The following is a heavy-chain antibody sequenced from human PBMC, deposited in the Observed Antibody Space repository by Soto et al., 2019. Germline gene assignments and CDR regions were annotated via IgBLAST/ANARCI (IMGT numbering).Heavy chain of an antibody. J-gene: IGHJ6*02. Sequence: PSETLSLTCTFSCGSIISGGYYWSWIRQHPGKGLEWIGYIYYSGGTYYNPSLKSRVTISVDTSKNQFSLKLSSVTAADTAVYYCASTASDSSSSYYYGMDVWGQGTTVTVSS. CDR3: ASTASDSSSSYYYGMDV. D-gene: IGHD6-6*01. CDR1: CGSIISGGYY. CDR2: IYYSGGT. V-gene: IGHV4-31*03.